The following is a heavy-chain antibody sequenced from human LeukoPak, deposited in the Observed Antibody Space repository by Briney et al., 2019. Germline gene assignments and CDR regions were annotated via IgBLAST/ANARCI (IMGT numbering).Heavy chain of an antibody. J-gene: IGHJ5*02. D-gene: IGHD3-10*01. CDR2: ISYDGSNK. CDR3: ARDCRAGVRGSNWFDP. CDR1: GFTFSSYA. Sequence: PGGSLRLSCAASGFTFSSYAMHWVRQAPGKGLEWVAVISYDGSNKYYADSVKGRFTISRENSKNTLYLQMNSLRVEDTAVYYCARDCRAGVRGSNWFDPWGQGTLVTVSS. V-gene: IGHV3-30-3*01.